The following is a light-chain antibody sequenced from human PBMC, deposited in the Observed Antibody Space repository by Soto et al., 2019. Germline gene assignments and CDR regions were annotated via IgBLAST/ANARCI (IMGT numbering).Light chain of an antibody. V-gene: IGKV3-20*01. CDR2: GAS. J-gene: IGKJ1*01. Sequence: GLKHCAGTVSLSPGERATLPCRPSQRFXNNYSAWYRQNPGKATGRRISGASNRATGIPDRFSGSGCGTDFTITISRLEAEDLAVYCCQQYGSSGTFGQGTKVDIK. CDR3: QQYGSSGT. CDR1: QRFXNNY.